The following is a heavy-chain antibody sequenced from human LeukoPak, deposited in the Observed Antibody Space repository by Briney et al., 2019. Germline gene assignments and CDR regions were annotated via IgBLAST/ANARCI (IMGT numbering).Heavy chain of an antibody. J-gene: IGHJ3*02. D-gene: IGHD3-22*01. V-gene: IGHV1-69*04. Sequence: SVKVSCKASGGTLSSYTISWVRQAPGQGLEWMGRIIPILGIANYARKFQGRVTITADKSTSTAYMELSSLRSEDTAVYYCARDLGSTGERRYYYDSSGYYYDAFDIWGQGTMVTVSS. CDR3: ARDLGSTGERRYYYDSSGYYYDAFDI. CDR2: IIPILGIA. CDR1: GGTLSSYT.